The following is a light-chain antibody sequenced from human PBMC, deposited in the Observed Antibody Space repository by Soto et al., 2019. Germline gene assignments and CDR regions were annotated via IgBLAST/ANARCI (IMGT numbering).Light chain of an antibody. J-gene: IGKJ1*01. CDR1: QSIRSNY. V-gene: IGKV3-20*01. CDR2: GAS. Sequence: ETVLTQSPGTLSLSPGERATLSCRASQSIRSNYLAWYRQTPGQAPRLLIYGASNRATGIPDRCSGSGSGTDFTLIISRLETEDFALYYCQQYGSSPWTFGQGTKVETK. CDR3: QQYGSSPWT.